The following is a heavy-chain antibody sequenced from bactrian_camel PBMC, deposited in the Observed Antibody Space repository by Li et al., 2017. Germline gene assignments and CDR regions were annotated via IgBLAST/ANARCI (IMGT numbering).Heavy chain of an antibody. V-gene: IGHV3S1*01. Sequence: HVQLVESGGGLVQPGGSLRLSCVASGFPFSANHMSWVRQPVGKKLEWVSSITASGTTSYSNSVRGRFTIPRDNAQNTLYLQLNSLTTEDTAMYYCVKVGVSWSEANYWGQGTQVTVS. J-gene: IGHJ4*01. D-gene: IGHD5*01. CDR2: ITASGTT. CDR3: VKVGVSWSEANY. CDR1: GFPFSANH.